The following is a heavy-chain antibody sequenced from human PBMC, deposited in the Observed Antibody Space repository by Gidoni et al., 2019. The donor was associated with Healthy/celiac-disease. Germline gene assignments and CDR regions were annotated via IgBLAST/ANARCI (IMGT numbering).Heavy chain of an antibody. Sequence: QLQLQESGPRLVKPSETLSLTCTVSGGSISSSSYYWGWIRQPPGKGLEWIGSIYYSGSTYYNPSLKSRVTISVDTSKNQFSLKLSSVTAADTAVYYCARDGVYCSSTSCYLVWFDPWGQGTLVTVSS. CDR1: GGSISSSSYY. CDR2: IYYSGST. D-gene: IGHD2-2*01. J-gene: IGHJ5*02. V-gene: IGHV4-39*07. CDR3: ARDGVYCSSTSCYLVWFDP.